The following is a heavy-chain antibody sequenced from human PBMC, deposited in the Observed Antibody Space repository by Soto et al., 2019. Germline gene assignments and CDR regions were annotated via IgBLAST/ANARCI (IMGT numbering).Heavy chain of an antibody. CDR2: ISGSGGST. D-gene: IGHD6-13*01. V-gene: IGHV3-23*01. Sequence: XGSLRLACSASGVTFSSYAMSWVRQAPGKGLEWVSAISGSGGSTYYADSVKGRFTISRDNSKNTLYLQMNSLRAEDTAVYYCAKDLQQKEFDYWGQGNLVTVSA. J-gene: IGHJ4*02. CDR1: GVTFSSYA. CDR3: AKDLQQKEFDY.